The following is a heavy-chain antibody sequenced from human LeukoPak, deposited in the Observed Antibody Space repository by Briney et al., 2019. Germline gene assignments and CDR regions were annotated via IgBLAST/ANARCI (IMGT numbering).Heavy chain of an antibody. D-gene: IGHD6-19*01. CDR3: TKELHVAVAVADYYYFYMDV. CDR2: INGGGNTT. J-gene: IGHJ6*03. V-gene: IGHV3-23*01. Sequence: GGSLRLSCAASGFAFSSFAMGWVRQSPGKGLEWLSTINGGGNTTFYADSVKGRFTISRDNSKNTLYLHMDSLRPNDTAIYYCTKELHVAVAVADYYYFYMDVWGRGAAVTVSS. CDR1: GFAFSSFA.